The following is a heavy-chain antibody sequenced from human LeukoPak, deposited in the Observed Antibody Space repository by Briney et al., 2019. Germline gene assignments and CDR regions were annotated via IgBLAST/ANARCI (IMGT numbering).Heavy chain of an antibody. Sequence: PGGSLRLSCAASGFTFSSYSMNWVRQAPGKGLEWVSSIXXXSSYIYYADSVKGRFTISRDNAKNSLYLQMSSLRAEDTAVYYCARGEVLRFLEWLYMGDYWGQGTLVTVSS. D-gene: IGHD3-3*01. CDR3: ARGEVLRFLEWLYMGDY. CDR2: IXXXSSYI. V-gene: IGHV3-21*01. CDR1: GFTFSSYS. J-gene: IGHJ4*02.